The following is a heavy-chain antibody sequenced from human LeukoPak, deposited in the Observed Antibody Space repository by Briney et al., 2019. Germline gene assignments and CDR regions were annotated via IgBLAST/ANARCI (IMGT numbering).Heavy chain of an antibody. Sequence: ASVKVSCKASGGTFSSYAISWVRQAPGQGLEGMGWMNPNSGNTGYAQKFQGRVTMTRNTSISTAYMELSSLRSEDTAVYYCARGARWRSYRFDYWGQGTLVTVSS. CDR3: ARGARWRSYRFDY. D-gene: IGHD1-26*01. CDR2: MNPNSGNT. J-gene: IGHJ4*02. CDR1: GGTFSSYA. V-gene: IGHV1-8*02.